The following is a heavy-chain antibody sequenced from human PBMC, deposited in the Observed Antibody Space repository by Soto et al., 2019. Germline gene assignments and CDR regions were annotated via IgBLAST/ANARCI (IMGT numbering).Heavy chain of an antibody. D-gene: IGHD3-10*01. J-gene: IGHJ4*02. V-gene: IGHV4-31*03. CDR1: GGSISSDGYY. Sequence: QVQLQESGPGLVKPSQTLSLTCTVSGGSISSDGYYWSWIRQHPGKGLEWIGYIYYSGSTKYNPSPKSRVNLSVNTSKDPFSPKLGPVAGAGTGGLYWGAACCPDSGRSPFDFLGPGTPGTLPP. CDR3: GAACCPDSGRSPFDF. CDR2: IYYSGST.